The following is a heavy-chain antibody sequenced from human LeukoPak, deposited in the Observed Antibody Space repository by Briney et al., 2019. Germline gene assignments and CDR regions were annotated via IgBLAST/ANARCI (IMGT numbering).Heavy chain of an antibody. CDR3: ARGRASAFDV. Sequence: SQTLSLTCAISGDSVSSNSAARNWVRQSPSRGLGWLGRTYYTSKWNTDYAVSVKSRIVVNPDTSKNQFSLQLNSVTSEDTAVYYCARGRASAFDVWGQGTMVTVSS. J-gene: IGHJ3*01. V-gene: IGHV6-1*01. D-gene: IGHD6-25*01. CDR1: GDSVSSNSAA. CDR2: TYYTSKWNT.